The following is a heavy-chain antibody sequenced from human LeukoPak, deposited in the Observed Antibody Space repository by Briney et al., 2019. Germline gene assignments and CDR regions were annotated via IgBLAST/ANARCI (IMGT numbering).Heavy chain of an antibody. CDR3: ARDPYSYGYFDY. V-gene: IGHV3-30*04. J-gene: IGHJ4*02. Sequence: GGSLRLSCAASGFTFSSYAMHWVRQAPGKGLEGVAVISYDGSNKYYADSVKGRFTIARDNSKNTLYLQMTSLRAEDTAVYSCARDPYSYGYFDYWGQETLVTVSS. CDR2: ISYDGSNK. D-gene: IGHD5-18*01. CDR1: GFTFSSYA.